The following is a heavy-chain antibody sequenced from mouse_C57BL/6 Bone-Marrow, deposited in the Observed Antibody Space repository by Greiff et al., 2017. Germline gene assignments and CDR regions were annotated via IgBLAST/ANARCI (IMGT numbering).Heavy chain of an antibody. J-gene: IGHJ4*01. V-gene: IGHV5-17*01. CDR1: GFTFSDYG. Sequence: EVMLVESGGGLVKPGGSLKLSCAASGFTFSDYGMHWVRQAPEKGLEWVAYISSGSSTIYYADTVKGRFTISRDNAKNTLFLQMNSLRSECTAMYYCATRRYYYAMDYWGQGTSVTVSS. CDR3: ATRRYYYAMDY. CDR2: ISSGSSTI.